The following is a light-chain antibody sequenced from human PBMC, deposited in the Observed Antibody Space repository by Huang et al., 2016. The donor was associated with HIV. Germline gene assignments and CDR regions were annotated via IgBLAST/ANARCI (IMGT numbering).Light chain of an antibody. CDR2: AAS. CDR3: QQLNSYPRT. CDR1: QGISSY. Sequence: IQLTQSPSSLSASVGDRVTITCRASQGISSYLAWYQEKPGKAPKLLIYAASNLQSGVPSRFSGSGSGTDFTLTISSLQPEDFATYYCQQLNSYPRTFGQGTKVEIK. J-gene: IGKJ1*01. V-gene: IGKV1-9*01.